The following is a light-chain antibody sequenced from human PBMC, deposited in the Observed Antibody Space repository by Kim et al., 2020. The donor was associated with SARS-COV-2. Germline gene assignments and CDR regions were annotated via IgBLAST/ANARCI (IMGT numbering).Light chain of an antibody. J-gene: IGKJ4*01. CDR2: WAS. V-gene: IGKV4-1*01. Sequence: DIVMTQSPDSLAVSLGERATINCKSSQSILYSIDKKNYFAWYQQKPGQSPKLIINWASTREAGVPDRFSGSGSGTDFTLTINSLQPEDVAVYYCQQYYGSPLTFGGGTKLEI. CDR3: QQYYGSPLT. CDR1: QSILYSIDKKNY.